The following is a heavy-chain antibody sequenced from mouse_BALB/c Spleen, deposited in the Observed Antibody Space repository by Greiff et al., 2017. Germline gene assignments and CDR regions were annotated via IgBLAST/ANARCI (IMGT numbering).Heavy chain of an antibody. D-gene: IGHD2-3*01. CDR3: TRSGYYDYFDY. CDR2: IRLKSNNYAT. J-gene: IGHJ2*01. V-gene: IGHV6-6*02. Sequence: EVKVVESGGGLVQPGGSMKLSCVASGFTFSNYWMNWVRQSPEKGLEWVAEIRLKSNNYATHYAESVKGRFTISRDDSKSSVYLQMNNLRAEDTGIYYCTRSGYYDYFDYWGQGTTLTVSS. CDR1: GFTFSNYW.